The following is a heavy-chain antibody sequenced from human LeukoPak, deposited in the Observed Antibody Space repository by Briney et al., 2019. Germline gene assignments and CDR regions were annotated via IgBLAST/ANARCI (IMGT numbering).Heavy chain of an antibody. CDR3: ARRFLGVWYKPFDY. V-gene: IGHV4-34*01. CDR2: GNHSGST. Sequence: PSETLSLTCAVYGGSFSAYDWSWIRQAPGKGLEWIGEGNHSGSTKYNPSLKSRVTISVETSKNQFSLKLSSVTAADTAVYYCARRFLGVWYKPFDYWGQGTLVTVSS. J-gene: IGHJ4*02. CDR1: GGSFSAYD. D-gene: IGHD6-19*01.